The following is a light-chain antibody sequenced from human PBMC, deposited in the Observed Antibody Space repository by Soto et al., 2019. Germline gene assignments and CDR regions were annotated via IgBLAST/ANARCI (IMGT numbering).Light chain of an antibody. CDR3: QQYNKWGLS. Sequence: IVMTQSPATLSVSPGDEVTLSCRASETVGTNLAGYQQKPGQAPRLLIYGSSTRATGIPATFSGSGSVTEFTLTISSLQSEESAIYYCQQYNKWGLSFVGGTKVEIK. CDR2: GSS. V-gene: IGKV3D-15*01. J-gene: IGKJ4*01. CDR1: ETVGTN.